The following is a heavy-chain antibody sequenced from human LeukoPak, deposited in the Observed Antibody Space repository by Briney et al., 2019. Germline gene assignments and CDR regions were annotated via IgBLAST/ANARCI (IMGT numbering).Heavy chain of an antibody. D-gene: IGHD5-24*01. CDR2: ISSSSSYI. V-gene: IGHV3-21*01. CDR3: ARDLEMATIDNWFDP. J-gene: IGHJ5*02. CDR1: GFTFSSYS. Sequence: GGSLRLSCAASGFTFSSYSMNWVRQAPGKGLEWVSSISSSSSYIYYADSVKGRFTISRDNAKNSLYLQMSSLRAEDTAVYYCARDLEMATIDNWFDPWGQGTLVTVSS.